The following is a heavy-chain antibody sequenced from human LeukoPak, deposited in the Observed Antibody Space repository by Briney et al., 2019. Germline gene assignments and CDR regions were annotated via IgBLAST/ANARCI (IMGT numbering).Heavy chain of an antibody. CDR2: INHSGST. Sequence: SETLSLTCAVYGGSFSGYYWSWIRQPPGKGLEWIGEINHSGSTNYNPSLKSRVTISVDTSKNQFSLKLSSVTAADTAVYYCARYYYGSGSYRYNWFDPWGQGTLVTVSS. J-gene: IGHJ5*02. D-gene: IGHD3-10*01. CDR3: ARYYYGSGSYRYNWFDP. CDR1: GGSFSGYY. V-gene: IGHV4-34*01.